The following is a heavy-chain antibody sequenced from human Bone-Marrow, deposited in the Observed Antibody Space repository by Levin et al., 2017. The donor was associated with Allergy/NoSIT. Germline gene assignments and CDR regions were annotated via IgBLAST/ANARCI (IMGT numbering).Heavy chain of an antibody. J-gene: IGHJ5*02. V-gene: IGHV3-23*01. Sequence: GGSLRLSCAASGLTFSSYAMSWVRQAPGKGLEWVSAISGSGSNTYSADSVKGRFTISRDNSKNTLYLQLNSLRAEDTAVYYCARGLEYSGLPWGQGTLVTVSS. CDR1: GLTFSSYA. CDR2: ISGSGSNT. CDR3: ARGLEYSGLP. D-gene: IGHD5-12*01.